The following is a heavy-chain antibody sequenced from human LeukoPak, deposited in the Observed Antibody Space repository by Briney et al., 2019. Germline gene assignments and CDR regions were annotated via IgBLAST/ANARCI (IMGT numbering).Heavy chain of an antibody. Sequence: GRSLRLSCAASGFTFSSYAMHWVREAPGKGLEWVAVISYDGSNKYYADSVKGRFTISRDNSKNTLYLQMNSLRAEDTAVYYCARDVLRFSPGGYYMDVWGKGTTVTVSS. J-gene: IGHJ6*03. CDR1: GFTFSSYA. V-gene: IGHV3-30-3*01. D-gene: IGHD3-3*01. CDR3: ARDVLRFSPGGYYMDV. CDR2: ISYDGSNK.